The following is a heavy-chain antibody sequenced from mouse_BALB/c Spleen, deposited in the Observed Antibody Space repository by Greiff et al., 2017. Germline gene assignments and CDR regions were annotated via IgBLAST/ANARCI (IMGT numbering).Heavy chain of an antibody. V-gene: IGHV14-3*02. CDR3: ARRDYRWYFDY. J-gene: IGHJ2*01. D-gene: IGHD2-14*01. CDR1: GFNIKDTY. Sequence: DVQLQESGAELVKPGASVKLSCTASGFNIKDTYMHWVKQRPEQGLEWIGRIDPANGNTKYDPKFQGKATITADTSSNTAYLQLSSLTSEDTAVYYCARRDYRWYFDYWGQGTTLTVSS. CDR2: IDPANGNT.